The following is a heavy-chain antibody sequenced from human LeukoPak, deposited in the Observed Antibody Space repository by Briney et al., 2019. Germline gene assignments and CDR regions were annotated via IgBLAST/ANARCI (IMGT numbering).Heavy chain of an antibody. CDR2: INEDGSEK. CDR1: GFTFNRYW. J-gene: IGHJ4*02. CDR3: ARDWWDSSGYFDY. Sequence: EPGGSLRLSCAASGFTFNRYWMSWVRQAPGKGLEWVANINEDGSEKYHVDSVKGRFTISRDNAKNSVYLQMNSLRAEDTAVYYCARDWWDSSGYFDYWGQGTLVTVSS. V-gene: IGHV3-7*01. D-gene: IGHD3-22*01.